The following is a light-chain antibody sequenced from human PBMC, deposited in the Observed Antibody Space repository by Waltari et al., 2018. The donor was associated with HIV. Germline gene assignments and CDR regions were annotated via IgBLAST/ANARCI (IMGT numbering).Light chain of an antibody. Sequence: QSVLTQPPSASGTPGQRVTISCSGSSSNIGSKYVYWYQKLPGTAPKLLIYRNNQRPSGVPDRFSGSKSGTSASLAISGLRSEDEADYYCAAWGDSLSNVVFGGGTKLTVL. CDR1: SSNIGSKY. CDR3: AAWGDSLSNVV. CDR2: RNN. J-gene: IGLJ2*01. V-gene: IGLV1-47*01.